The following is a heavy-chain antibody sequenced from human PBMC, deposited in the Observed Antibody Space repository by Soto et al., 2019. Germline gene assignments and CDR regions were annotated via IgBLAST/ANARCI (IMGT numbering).Heavy chain of an antibody. V-gene: IGHV3-23*01. Sequence: GGSLRLSCAASGFTFSSYAMSWVRQAPGKGLEWVSAISGSGGSTYYADSVKGRFTISRDNSENTLYLQMNSLRAEDTAVYYCAKDLYITMVRGVMDVWGQGTTVTVSS. D-gene: IGHD3-10*01. CDR1: GFTFSSYA. J-gene: IGHJ6*02. CDR2: ISGSGGST. CDR3: AKDLYITMVRGVMDV.